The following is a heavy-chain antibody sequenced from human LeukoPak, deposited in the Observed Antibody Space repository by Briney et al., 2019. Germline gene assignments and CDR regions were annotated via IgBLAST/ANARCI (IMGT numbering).Heavy chain of an antibody. CDR1: GFTFTSSA. J-gene: IGHJ4*02. Sequence: GTSVKVSCKASGFTFTSSAMQWVRQARGQRLEWIGWIVVGSGNTNYAQKFQERVTITRDMSTSTAYMELSSLRSEDTAVYYCAAYTYYYDSSGYYYLHPFDYWGQGTLVTVSS. V-gene: IGHV1-58*02. CDR3: AAYTYYYDSSGYYYLHPFDY. D-gene: IGHD3-22*01. CDR2: IVVGSGNT.